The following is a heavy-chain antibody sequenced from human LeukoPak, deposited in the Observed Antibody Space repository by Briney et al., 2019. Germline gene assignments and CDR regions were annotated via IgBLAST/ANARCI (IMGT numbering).Heavy chain of an antibody. CDR1: GFTFSIYS. V-gene: IGHV3-21*01. D-gene: IGHD1-26*01. Sequence: GGSLRLSCAASGFTFSIYSMNWVRQAPGRGLEWVSSISSSSSYIHYTDSVKGRFAISRDNAKNSLYLQMSSLTAEDTALYYCARDSAELDYWGQGTLVTVSS. CDR3: ARDSAELDY. J-gene: IGHJ4*02. CDR2: ISSSSSYI.